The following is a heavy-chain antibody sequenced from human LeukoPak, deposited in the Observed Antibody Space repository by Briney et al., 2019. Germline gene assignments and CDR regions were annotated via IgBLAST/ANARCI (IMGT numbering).Heavy chain of an antibody. Sequence: GGSLRLSCAASGFTFSSYSMNWVRQAPGKGLEWVSSISSSSSYIYYADSVKGRFTISRDNAKNSLYLQMNSLRAEDTAVYYCAGVAGTTYYYYGMDVWGQGTTVTVSS. J-gene: IGHJ6*02. CDR1: GFTFSSYS. CDR3: AGVAGTTYYYYGMDV. D-gene: IGHD6-19*01. V-gene: IGHV3-21*01. CDR2: ISSSSSYI.